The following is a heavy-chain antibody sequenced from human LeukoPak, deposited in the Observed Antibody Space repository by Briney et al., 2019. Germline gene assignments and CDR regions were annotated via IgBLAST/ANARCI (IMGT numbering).Heavy chain of an antibody. Sequence: GGSLRLSCAASGFTFRSFAVSWVRQAPGKGLEWVSVISGSGDSTYYADSVKGRFTISRDNSKNTLYMQMNSLRPEDTAMYYCARGTRLGYCSDASCYGAFDIWGQGTTVTVSS. CDR3: ARGTRLGYCSDASCYGAFDI. CDR1: GFTFRSFA. J-gene: IGHJ3*02. V-gene: IGHV3-23*01. CDR2: ISGSGDST. D-gene: IGHD2-15*01.